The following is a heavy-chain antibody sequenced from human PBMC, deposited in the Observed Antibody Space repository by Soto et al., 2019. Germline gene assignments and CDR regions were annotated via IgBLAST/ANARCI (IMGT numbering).Heavy chain of an antibody. Sequence: SVKVSCKASGGTFSNSAIIWVRQAPGQGLEWMGGILPIFGTPNYAQKFQGRLTISADEFSSTAYMELNILRSEDTAVYYCATPADAMDTAMLKGLAHCGQASLVTVFS. V-gene: IGHV1-69*13. CDR2: ILPIFGTP. D-gene: IGHD5-18*01. CDR3: ATPADAMDTAMLKGLAH. J-gene: IGHJ1*01. CDR1: GGTFSNSA.